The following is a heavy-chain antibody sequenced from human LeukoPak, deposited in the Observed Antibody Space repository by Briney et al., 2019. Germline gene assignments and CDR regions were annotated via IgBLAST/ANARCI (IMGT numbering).Heavy chain of an antibody. Sequence: SETLSLTCTVSSGSISTSNYYWGWVRQPPGKALEWIGNIFYSGSTYYSPSLKSRVTISLDTSKSQFSLNLRSVTAADTAVYYCARYVPVRTGTTRASFDYWGQGTLVTVSS. D-gene: IGHD1-1*01. CDR1: SGSISTSNYY. CDR2: IFYSGST. V-gene: IGHV4-39*07. J-gene: IGHJ4*02. CDR3: ARYVPVRTGTTRASFDY.